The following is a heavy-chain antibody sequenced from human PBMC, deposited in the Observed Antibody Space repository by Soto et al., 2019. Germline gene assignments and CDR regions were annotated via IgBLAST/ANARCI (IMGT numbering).Heavy chain of an antibody. CDR2: IYTSGST. CDR3: ASRDPGNSVYY. V-gene: IGHV4-4*07. D-gene: IGHD5-12*01. Sequence: SETLSLTCTVSGGSISSYYWSWIRQPAGKGLEWIGRIYTSGSTNYNPSLKSRVTISLDKSEKQISLKVTSLTAADTAVYYCASRDPGNSVYYGGPGKLATV. CDR1: GGSISSYY. J-gene: IGHJ4*02.